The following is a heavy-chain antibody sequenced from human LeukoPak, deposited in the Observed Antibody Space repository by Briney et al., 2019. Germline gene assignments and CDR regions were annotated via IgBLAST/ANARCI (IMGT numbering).Heavy chain of an antibody. CDR1: GYTLTDLS. CDR3: ARSAESSSWVEFDY. CDR2: FDPEDGET. Sequence: ASVKVSCKVSGYTLTDLSMHWVRQAPGKGLEWMGGFDPEDGETIYAQKSQGRVTMTEDTSTDTAYMELSRLRSDDTAVYYCARSAESSSWVEFDYWGQGTLVTVSS. D-gene: IGHD6-13*01. V-gene: IGHV1-24*01. J-gene: IGHJ4*02.